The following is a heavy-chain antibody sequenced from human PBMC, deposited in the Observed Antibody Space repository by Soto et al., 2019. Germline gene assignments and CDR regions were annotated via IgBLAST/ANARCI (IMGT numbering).Heavy chain of an antibody. V-gene: IGHV1-2*02. CDR1: GFSFTGYY. Sequence: ASVKVSCKASGFSFTGYYIHWLRQAPGQGLEWMGWINAHSGGTEYAQKVQGRVTLTRDTSIATAYLTLTSLTSDDTALYYCAKDLTRQLAYWLDPWGQGTQVTVSS. CDR3: AKDLTRQLAYWLDP. J-gene: IGHJ5*02. D-gene: IGHD6-6*01. CDR2: INAHSGGT.